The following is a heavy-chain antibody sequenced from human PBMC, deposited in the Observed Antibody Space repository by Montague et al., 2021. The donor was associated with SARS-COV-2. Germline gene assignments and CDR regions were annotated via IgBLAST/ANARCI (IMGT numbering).Heavy chain of an antibody. J-gene: IGHJ4*02. Sequence: PALVKPTQTLTLTCTFPGFSLSGVGMGVAWIRQAPGKALEWLAGIDWNEYKRYSPPLKNRLTITRHTSNNQVVLTVTYVDAADTGTYYCAPSRIAFPGAPLDFWGQGTLVTVSS. CDR2: IDWNEYK. CDR1: GFSLSGVGMG. CDR3: APSRIAFPGAPLDF. V-gene: IGHV2-5*01. D-gene: IGHD3-3*02.